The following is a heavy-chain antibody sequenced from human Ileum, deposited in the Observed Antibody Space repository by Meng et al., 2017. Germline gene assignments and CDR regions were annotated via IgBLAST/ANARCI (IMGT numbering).Heavy chain of an antibody. Sequence: QVQLQESGSGLVKPSQTLSLTFTVSGGSISSGGYYWSWIRQHPGKGLEWIGYIYYSGTTYYNPSLKSRVTISVDTSKNQFSLKLSSVTAADTAVYYCAREPPAAAGTGADYWGQGTLVTVSS. CDR1: GGSISSGGYY. V-gene: IGHV4-31*03. D-gene: IGHD6-13*01. J-gene: IGHJ4*02. CDR3: AREPPAAAGTGADY. CDR2: IYYSGTT.